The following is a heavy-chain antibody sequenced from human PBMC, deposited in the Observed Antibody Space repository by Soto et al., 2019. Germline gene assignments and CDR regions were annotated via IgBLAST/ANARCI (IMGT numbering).Heavy chain of an antibody. CDR1: GFSLSTRGVG. D-gene: IGHD6-19*01. CDR3: THVWLAAYFDF. V-gene: IGHV2-5*01. CDR2: IYWNDDK. J-gene: IGHJ4*02. Sequence: GSGPTLVNPTQTLTLTCTFSGFSLSTRGVGVGWIRQPPGKALECLALIYWNDDKRYSPSLKSRLTVTKDTSKNHVVLTMTNMDPVDTATYFCTHVWLAAYFDFWGQGTLVTVS.